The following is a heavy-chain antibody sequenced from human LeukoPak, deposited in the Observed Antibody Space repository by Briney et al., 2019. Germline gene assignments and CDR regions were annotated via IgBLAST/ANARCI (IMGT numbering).Heavy chain of an antibody. CDR1: GFTFDDYG. J-gene: IGHJ4*02. CDR3: ARAPSGWVDY. D-gene: IGHD6-19*01. CDR2: ISSSSSYI. Sequence: GGSLRLSCAASGFTFDDYGMSWVRQAPGKGLEWVSSISSSSSYIYYADSVKGRFTISRDNAKNSLYLQMNSLRADDTAVYYCARAPSGWVDYWGQGTLVTVSS. V-gene: IGHV3-21*04.